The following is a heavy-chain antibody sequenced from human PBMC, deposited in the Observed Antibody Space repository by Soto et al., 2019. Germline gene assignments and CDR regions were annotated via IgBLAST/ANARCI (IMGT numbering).Heavy chain of an antibody. V-gene: IGHV3-30-3*01. CDR3: ARDPYYYDSSGYYGLSGYFDY. CDR1: GFTFSSYA. Sequence: QVQLVESGGGVVQPGRSLRLYCAASGFTFSSYAMHWVRQAPGKGLEWVAVISYDGSNKYYADSVKGRFTISRDNSKNTLYLQMNSLRAEDTAVYYCARDPYYYDSSGYYGLSGYFDYWGQGTLVTVSS. J-gene: IGHJ4*02. D-gene: IGHD3-22*01. CDR2: ISYDGSNK.